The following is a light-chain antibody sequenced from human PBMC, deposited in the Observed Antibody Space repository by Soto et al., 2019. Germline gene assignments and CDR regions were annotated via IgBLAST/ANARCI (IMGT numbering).Light chain of an antibody. CDR3: SSYTSSSTRV. J-gene: IGLJ1*01. CDR2: EVS. V-gene: IGLV2-14*03. Sequence: QSVLTQPASVSGSPGQSITISCTGTSSDVGAYDYVSWYQQHPDKAPKLMIYEVSNRPSGVSNRFSGSKSDNTATLTISGLQADDEADYYCSSYTSSSTRVFGTGTKLTVL. CDR1: SSDVGAYDY.